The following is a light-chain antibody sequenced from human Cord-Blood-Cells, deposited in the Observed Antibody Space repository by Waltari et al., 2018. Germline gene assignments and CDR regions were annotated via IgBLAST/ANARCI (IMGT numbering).Light chain of an antibody. CDR3: SSYTSSSTV. Sequence: QSALTQPASVSVSPGQSITISCTGTSSDVGGYNYVSWYQQHPGKAPKLMIYDVSKRPSGVSNRFSGSKSGNTASLTISGLQAEDEADYYCSSYTSSSTVFGGGTKLTVL. J-gene: IGLJ2*01. CDR2: DVS. CDR1: SSDVGGYNY. V-gene: IGLV2-14*01.